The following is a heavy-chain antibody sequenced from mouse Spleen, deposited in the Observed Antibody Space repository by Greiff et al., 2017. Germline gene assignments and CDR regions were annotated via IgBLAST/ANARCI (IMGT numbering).Heavy chain of an antibody. CDR2: IRNKANNHAT. Sequence: LQQSGGGLVQPGGSMKLSCAASGFTFSDAWMDWVRQSPEKGLEWVAEIRNKANNHATYYAESVKGRFTISRDDSKSSVYLQMNSLRAEDTGIYYCTTGGLGRGYWYFDVWGAGTTVTVSS. J-gene: IGHJ1*01. CDR1: GFTFSDAW. CDR3: TTGGLGRGYWYFDV. V-gene: IGHV6-6*01. D-gene: IGHD4-1*01.